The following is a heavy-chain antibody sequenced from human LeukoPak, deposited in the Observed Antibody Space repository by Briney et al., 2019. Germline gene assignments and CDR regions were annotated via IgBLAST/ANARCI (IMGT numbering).Heavy chain of an antibody. Sequence: PSETPSLTCTVSGGSISSYYWSWIRQPPGKGLEWIGYIYYSGSTNYNPSLKSRVTISVDTSKNQFSLKLSSVTAADTAVYYCASGGLGLIDYWGQGTLVTVSS. D-gene: IGHD6-19*01. CDR3: ASGGLGLIDY. J-gene: IGHJ4*02. CDR1: GGSISSYY. CDR2: IYYSGST. V-gene: IGHV4-59*01.